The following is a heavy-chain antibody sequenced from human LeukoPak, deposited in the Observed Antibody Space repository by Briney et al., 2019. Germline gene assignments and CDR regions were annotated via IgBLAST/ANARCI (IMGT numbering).Heavy chain of an antibody. Sequence: ASVKVSCKASGYTFTSYGISWVRQAPGQGLEWMGWISAYNGNTNYAQKLQGRVTMTTDTSTSTAYMELRSLRSDDTAVYYCAREGASGSYSPNFDHWGQGTLVTVSS. V-gene: IGHV1-18*01. J-gene: IGHJ4*02. CDR3: AREGASGSYSPNFDH. CDR2: ISAYNGNT. D-gene: IGHD1-26*01. CDR1: GYTFTSYG.